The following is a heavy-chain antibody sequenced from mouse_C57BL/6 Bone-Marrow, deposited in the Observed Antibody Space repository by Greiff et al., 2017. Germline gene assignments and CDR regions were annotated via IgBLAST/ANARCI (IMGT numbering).Heavy chain of an antibody. V-gene: IGHV1-69*01. D-gene: IGHD2-4*01. J-gene: IGHJ3*01. CDR2: IDPSDSYT. CDR3: ARGDYDWFAY. CDR1: GYTFTSYW. Sequence: QVQLQQPGAELVMPGASVKLYCEASGYTFTSYWMHWVKQRPGQGLEWIGEIDPSDSYTNYNQKFKGKSTLTVDKSSSTAYMQLSSLTSEDSAVYYCARGDYDWFAYWGQGTLVTVSA.